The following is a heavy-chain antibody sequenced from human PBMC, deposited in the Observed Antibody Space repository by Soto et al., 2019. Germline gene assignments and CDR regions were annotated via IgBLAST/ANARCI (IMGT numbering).Heavy chain of an antibody. CDR3: AKDRVERYYDYIWGSYRYTTLLDY. V-gene: IGHV3-23*01. CDR2: ISGSGGST. Sequence: PGGSLRLSCAASGFTFSSYAMSWVRQAPGKGLEWVSAISGSGGSTYYADSVKGRFTISRDNSKNTLYLQMNSLRAEDTAVYYCAKDRVERYYDYIWGSYRYTTLLDYWGQGTLVTASS. D-gene: IGHD3-16*02. CDR1: GFTFSSYA. J-gene: IGHJ4*02.